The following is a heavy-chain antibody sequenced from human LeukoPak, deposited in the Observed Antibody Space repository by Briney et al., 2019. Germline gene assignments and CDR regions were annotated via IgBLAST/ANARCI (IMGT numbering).Heavy chain of an antibody. CDR3: ARDRAWGAPKSLYYYYGMDV. Sequence: GGSLRLSCAASGFTFSSNYMNWVRQAPGKGLEWVSVIYGGGSTYYADSVKGRFTISRDNSKNTLYLQMNSLRAEDTAVYYCARDRAWGAPKSLYYYYGMDVWGQGTTVTVSS. CDR2: IYGGGST. V-gene: IGHV3-53*01. J-gene: IGHJ6*02. CDR1: GFTFSSNY. D-gene: IGHD3-16*01.